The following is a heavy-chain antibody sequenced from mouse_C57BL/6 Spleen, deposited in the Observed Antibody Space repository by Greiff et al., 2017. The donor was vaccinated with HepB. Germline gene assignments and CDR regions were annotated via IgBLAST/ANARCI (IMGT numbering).Heavy chain of an antibody. J-gene: IGHJ2*01. CDR1: GYTFTSYW. CDR2: IDPSDSYT. D-gene: IGHD2-12*01. V-gene: IGHV1-69*01. CDR3: ARGGSYIGY. Sequence: QVQLQQSGAELVMPGASVKLSCKASGYTFTSYWMHWVKQRPGQGLEWIGEIDPSDSYTNYNQKFKGKSTLTVDKSSSTAYMQLSSLTSEDSAVYYCARGGSYIGYWGQGTTLTVSS.